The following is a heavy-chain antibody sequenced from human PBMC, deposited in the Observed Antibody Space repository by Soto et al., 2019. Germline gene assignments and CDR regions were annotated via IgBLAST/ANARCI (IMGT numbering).Heavy chain of an antibody. Sequence: SETLSLTCAVSGGSLSSSNWWSWVRQPPGKGLEWIGEIYHSGSTNYNPSLKSRVTISVDKSKNQFSLKLSSVTAADTAVYYCARDFGGYYRDYYYYGMDVWGQGTTVTVSS. D-gene: IGHD3-22*01. CDR1: GGSLSSSNW. J-gene: IGHJ6*02. CDR2: IYHSGST. V-gene: IGHV4-4*02. CDR3: ARDFGGYYRDYYYYGMDV.